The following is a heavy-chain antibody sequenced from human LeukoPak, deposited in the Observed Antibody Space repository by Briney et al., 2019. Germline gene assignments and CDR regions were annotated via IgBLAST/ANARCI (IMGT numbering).Heavy chain of an antibody. D-gene: IGHD3-16*02. Sequence: SETLSLTCAVYGRSFSGYYWSWIRQPPGKGLEWIGEINHSGSTNYNPSLKSRVTISVDTSKNQFSLKLSSVTAADTAVYYCARGRMITFGGVIVPFDYWGQGTLVTVSS. V-gene: IGHV4-34*01. CDR2: INHSGST. CDR1: GRSFSGYY. J-gene: IGHJ4*02. CDR3: ARGRMITFGGVIVPFDY.